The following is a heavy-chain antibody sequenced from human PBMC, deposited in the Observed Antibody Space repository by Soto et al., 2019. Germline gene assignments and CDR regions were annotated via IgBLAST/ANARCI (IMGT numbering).Heavy chain of an antibody. CDR2: IHPGDSDA. CDR1: GYSFTKYW. D-gene: IGHD3-22*01. J-gene: IGHJ4*02. Sequence: PRESLKISCKGSGYSFTKYWISWVRQMPGKGLELMGIIHPGDSDARYSPSFQGHVTISADNSINTAYLQWSSLRASDTAIYYCARRADSSGYMEYWGQGILVTVSS. CDR3: ARRADSSGYMEY. V-gene: IGHV5-51*01.